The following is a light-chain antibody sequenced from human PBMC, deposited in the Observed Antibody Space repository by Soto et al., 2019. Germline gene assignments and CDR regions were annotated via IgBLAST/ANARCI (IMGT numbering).Light chain of an antibody. CDR3: PDPRYWPWS. V-gene: IGKV3-11*01. CDR2: DAS. Sequence: TLSLSPGERATLSCRASQRVSSYLAWYQQKPGQAPRLLIYDASSRATGIPARFSGSGSGTDFTLTISSLEPEDFAVDYCPDPRYWPWSFGQGT. CDR1: QRVSSY. J-gene: IGKJ1*01.